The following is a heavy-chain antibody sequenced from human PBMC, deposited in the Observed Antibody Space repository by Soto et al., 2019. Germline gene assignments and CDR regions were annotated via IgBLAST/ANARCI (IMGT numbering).Heavy chain of an antibody. CDR1: GFTFSSYS. J-gene: IGHJ6*02. D-gene: IGHD5-18*01. V-gene: IGHV3-21*01. Sequence: GGSLRLSCAASGFTFSSYSMNWVRQAPGKGLEWVSSISSSSSYIYYADSVKGRFTISRDNAKNSLYLQMNSLRAEDTAVYYCARDAQFTVQPSLVGYYYGMDVWGQGTTVTVSS. CDR2: ISSSSSYI. CDR3: ARDAQFTVQPSLVGYYYGMDV.